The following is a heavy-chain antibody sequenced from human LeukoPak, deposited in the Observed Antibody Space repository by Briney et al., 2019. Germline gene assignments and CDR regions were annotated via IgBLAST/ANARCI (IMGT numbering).Heavy chain of an antibody. J-gene: IGHJ4*02. V-gene: IGHV4-59*01. CDR3: ARDRIGRGAICYFDY. D-gene: IGHD3-10*01. Sequence: AETLSLTCTVSGGSISSYYWSWIRQPPGKGLEWIGYSYYSGSTNYNPSLKSRVTISVDKCKNQFSLKMSSVTAADTAHYYLARDRIGRGAICYFDYWGQGTLVTVSS. CDR1: GGSISSYY. CDR2: SYYSGST.